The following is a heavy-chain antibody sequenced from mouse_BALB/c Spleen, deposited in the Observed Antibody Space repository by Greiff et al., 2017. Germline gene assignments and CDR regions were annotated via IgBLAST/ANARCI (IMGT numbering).Heavy chain of an antibody. CDR2: ISIGGST. V-gene: IGHV5-6-5*01. CDR3: ARGPYVPYAMDD. J-gene: IGHJ4*01. Sequence: EVKLQESGGGLVKPGGSLKLSCAASGFTFSSYAMSWVRQTPEKRLEWVASISIGGSTYYPDSVKGRFTISRDNARNSLYLQMSSLRSEDTAMYYCARGPYVPYAMDDWGQGTSVTVSS. CDR1: GFTFSSYA. D-gene: IGHD2-10*02.